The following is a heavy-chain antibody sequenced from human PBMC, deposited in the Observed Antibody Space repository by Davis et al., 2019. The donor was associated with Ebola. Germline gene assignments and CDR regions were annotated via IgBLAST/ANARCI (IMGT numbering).Heavy chain of an antibody. CDR1: GGSFSGYY. CDR3: ARDRANWNLPFDY. Sequence: SETLSLTCAVYGGSFSGYYWSWIRQPPGKGLEWIGEINHSGSTNYNPSLKSRVTISVDTSKNQFSLKLSSVTAADTAVYYCARDRANWNLPFDYWGQGTLVTVSS. CDR2: INHSGST. D-gene: IGHD1-1*01. V-gene: IGHV4-34*01. J-gene: IGHJ4*02.